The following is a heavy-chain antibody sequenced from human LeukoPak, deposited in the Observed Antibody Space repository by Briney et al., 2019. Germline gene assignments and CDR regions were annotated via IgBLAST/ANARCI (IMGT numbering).Heavy chain of an antibody. CDR2: ISGSGGST. V-gene: IGHV3-23*01. J-gene: IGHJ4*02. CDR1: GFTFSSYS. CDR3: VRGTAR. Sequence: QPGGSLRPSCAASGFTFSSYSMNWVRQAPGKGLEWVSAISGSGGSTYYADSVKGRFTISRDNSKNILYLQMDSLRAEDTALYYCVRGTARWGQGTLVTVSS. D-gene: IGHD1-1*01.